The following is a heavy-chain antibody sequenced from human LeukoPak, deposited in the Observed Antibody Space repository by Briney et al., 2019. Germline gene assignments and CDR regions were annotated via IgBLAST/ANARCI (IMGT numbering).Heavy chain of an antibody. CDR2: IIPIFGTA. V-gene: IGHV1-69*13. CDR1: GGTFSIYA. CDR3: AGGGYYDFWSGSGLMDI. Sequence: ASVNVSCTASGGTFSIYAISWVRQAPGQGLEWMGGIIPIFGTANYAQKFQGRVTITADESTSTAYMELSSRRSEDTAVYSCAGGGYYDFWSGSGLMDIWGQGTMVTVSS. D-gene: IGHD3-3*01. J-gene: IGHJ3*02.